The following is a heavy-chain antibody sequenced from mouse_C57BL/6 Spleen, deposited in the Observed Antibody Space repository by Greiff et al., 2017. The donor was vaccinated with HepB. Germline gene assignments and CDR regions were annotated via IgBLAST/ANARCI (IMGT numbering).Heavy chain of an antibody. CDR1: GYAFSSSW. CDR2: IYPGDGDT. J-gene: IGHJ4*01. CDR3: ARGLEDY. V-gene: IGHV1-82*01. Sequence: VQLQESGPELVKPGASVKISCKASGYAFSSSWMNWVKQRPGKGLEWIGRIYPGDGDTNYNGKFKGKATLTADKSSSTAYMQLSSLTSEDSAVYFCARGLEDYWGQGTSVTVSS.